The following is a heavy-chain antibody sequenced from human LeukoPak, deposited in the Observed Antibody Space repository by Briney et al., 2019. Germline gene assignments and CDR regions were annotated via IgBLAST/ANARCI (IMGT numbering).Heavy chain of an antibody. D-gene: IGHD6-19*01. CDR2: ISSSSDYI. CDR1: GFTFSTYS. J-gene: IGHJ4*02. CDR3: ARCSSSGWYSAHDDNPYYFDY. Sequence: GGSLRLSCAASGFTFSTYSMNWVRQAPGKGLEWVSSISSSSDYIYYADSVKGRFTISRDNAKNTLYLQMNSLRAEDTAVYYCARCSSSGWYSAHDDNPYYFDYWGQGTLVTVSS. V-gene: IGHV3-21*01.